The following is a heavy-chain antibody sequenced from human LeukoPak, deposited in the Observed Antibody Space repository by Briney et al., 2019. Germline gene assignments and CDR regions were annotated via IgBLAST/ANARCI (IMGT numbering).Heavy chain of an antibody. V-gene: IGHV3-23*01. CDR3: ARGLGSGYTFDS. Sequence: GGSLRLSCAASGFTFSSYAMSWVRQAPGEGLEWVSGISGSGGSTYYADSVKGRFTISRDNSKNTLYLQMNSLRAEDTAVYYCARGLGSGYTFDSWGRGTLVTVSS. CDR1: GFTFSSYA. CDR2: ISGSGGST. J-gene: IGHJ4*02. D-gene: IGHD3-9*01.